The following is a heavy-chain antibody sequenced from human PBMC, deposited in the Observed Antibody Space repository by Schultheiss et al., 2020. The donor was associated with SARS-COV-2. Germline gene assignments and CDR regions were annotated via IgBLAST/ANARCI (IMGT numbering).Heavy chain of an antibody. J-gene: IGHJ4*02. CDR1: GFTFDDYA. CDR2: ISWNSGSI. Sequence: GGSLRLSCAASGFTFDDYAMHWVRQAPGKGLEWVSGISWNSGSIGYADSVKGRFTISRDNAKNSLYLQMNSLRAEDTAVYYCTTVGYFDYWGQGTLVTVSS. CDR3: TTVGYFDY. V-gene: IGHV3-9*01.